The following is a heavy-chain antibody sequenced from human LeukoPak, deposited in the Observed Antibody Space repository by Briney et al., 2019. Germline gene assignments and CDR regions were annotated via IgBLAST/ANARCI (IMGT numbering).Heavy chain of an antibody. D-gene: IGHD3-22*01. CDR3: ARHLAHYYDSSGYLNWFDP. CDR1: GGSISSYY. V-gene: IGHV4-4*07. Sequence: SETLSLTCTVSGGSISSYYWSWIRQPAGKGLEWIGRIYTSGSTYYNPSLKSRVTISVDTSKNQFSLKLSSVTAADTAVYYCARHLAHYYDSSGYLNWFDPWGQGTLVTVSS. J-gene: IGHJ5*02. CDR2: IYTSGST.